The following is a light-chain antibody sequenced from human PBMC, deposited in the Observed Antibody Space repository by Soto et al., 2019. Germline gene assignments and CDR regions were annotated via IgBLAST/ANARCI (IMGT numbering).Light chain of an antibody. CDR2: GAT. CDR3: HQNDSWT. J-gene: IGKJ1*01. V-gene: IGKV3-20*01. CDR1: QSFNSIY. Sequence: DIVLTQSPGTLSLSPGDRATISCRASQSFNSIYLAWYQQQPSQAPRLLFYGATSRATGIPDRVSGSGTETTFTLTSLKLEPVEFDVCYCHQNDSWTFGQGTKVDIK.